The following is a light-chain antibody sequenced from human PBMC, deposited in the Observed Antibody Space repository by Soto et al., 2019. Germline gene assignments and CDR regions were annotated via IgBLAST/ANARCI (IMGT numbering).Light chain of an antibody. V-gene: IGKV3-20*01. CDR3: QQYCSSPPWT. J-gene: IGKJ1*01. CDR1: QSVSSSY. CDR2: GAS. Sequence: EIVLTQSPGTRSLSPWERATLSCRASQSVSSSYLAWYQQKPGQAPRLLIYGASRRATGIPDRFSGSGSGTDFTLTISRLEPEDFAVYYWQQYCSSPPWTFVQGTKVDIK.